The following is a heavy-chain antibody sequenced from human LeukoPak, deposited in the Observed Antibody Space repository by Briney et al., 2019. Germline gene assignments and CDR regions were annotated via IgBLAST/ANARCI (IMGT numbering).Heavy chain of an antibody. Sequence: PGGSLRLSCEASGFTFSSYAMSWVRQAPGKGLAWVSVISSSADSTYYADSVKGRFTISRDNSKNTLYLQMNSLRVEDTAVYYCAKDAQRGFDFSNSLESWGQGTLVTVSS. CDR3: AKDAQRGFDFSNSLES. CDR2: ISSSADST. CDR1: GFTFSSYA. V-gene: IGHV3-23*01. J-gene: IGHJ4*02. D-gene: IGHD4-11*01.